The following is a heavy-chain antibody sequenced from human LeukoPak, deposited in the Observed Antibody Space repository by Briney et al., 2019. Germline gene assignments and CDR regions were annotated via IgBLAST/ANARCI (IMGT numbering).Heavy chain of an antibody. J-gene: IGHJ3*02. CDR1: GGAISSYY. V-gene: IGHV4-59*01. CDR3: ARDQIPAAGRGAFDI. CDR2: IYYSGST. Sequence: SSETLSLTRTVSGGAISSYYWSWIRQPPGKRLEWIGYIYYSGSTNYNPSLKSRVTISVDTSKKQFSLKLSSVTAADTAVYYCARDQIPAAGRGAFDIWGQGTMVTVSS. D-gene: IGHD6-13*01.